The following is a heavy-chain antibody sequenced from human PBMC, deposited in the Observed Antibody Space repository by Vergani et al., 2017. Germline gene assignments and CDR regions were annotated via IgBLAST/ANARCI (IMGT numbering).Heavy chain of an antibody. CDR1: GFTVSSNY. D-gene: IGHD4-23*01. J-gene: IGHJ4*02. Sequence: EVQLVESGGGLIQPGGSLRLSCAASGFTVSSNYMSWVRQAPGKGLEWVSVIYSGGSTYYADSVKGRFTISRDNSKNTLYLQMNSLRAEDTAVYYCASSVVTPRKVCDYWGQGTLVTVSS. V-gene: IGHV3-53*01. CDR2: IYSGGST. CDR3: ASSVVTPRKVCDY.